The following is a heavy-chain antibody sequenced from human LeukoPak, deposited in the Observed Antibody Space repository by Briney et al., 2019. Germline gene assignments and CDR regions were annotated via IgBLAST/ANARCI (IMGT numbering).Heavy chain of an antibody. D-gene: IGHD3-22*01. CDR1: GGSISSYY. Sequence: PSETPSLTCTVSGGSISSYYWSWIRQPPGKGLEWIGYIYYSGSTNYNPSLKSRVTISVDTSKNQFSLKLSSVTAADTAVYYCASYHYDSSGLFPFDYWGAGTRVRVPS. CDR3: ASYHYDSSGLFPFDY. V-gene: IGHV4-59*01. CDR2: IYYSGST. J-gene: IGHJ4*02.